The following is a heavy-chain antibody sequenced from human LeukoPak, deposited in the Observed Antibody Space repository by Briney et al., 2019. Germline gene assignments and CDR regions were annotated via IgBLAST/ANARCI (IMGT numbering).Heavy chain of an antibody. CDR1: GFTFSSYS. V-gene: IGHV3-48*01. Sequence: GGTLRLSCAASGFTFSSYSMNWDRQAPGKGLEWISYISSSSTTIYYADSVKGRFTISRDNSKNTLYLQMNSLRAEDTAVYYCAKARIAAAGTLFFDYWGQGTLVTVSS. D-gene: IGHD6-13*01. CDR2: ISSSSTTI. CDR3: AKARIAAAGTLFFDY. J-gene: IGHJ4*02.